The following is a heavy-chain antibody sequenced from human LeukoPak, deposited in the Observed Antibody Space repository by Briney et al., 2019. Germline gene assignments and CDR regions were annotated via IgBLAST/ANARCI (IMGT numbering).Heavy chain of an antibody. D-gene: IGHD6-13*01. CDR2: IDHTGST. V-gene: IGHV4-59*11. Sequence: SETLSLTCSVAGDSISIHYWSWIRQPPGKGLEWIGYIDHTGSTNYHPPLNSRVTISRDTSKNHFSLELSSVTAADTAVYFCARGRVSSSSWSSTYYYYFYMDVWGKGTTVTVSS. CDR1: GDSISIHY. J-gene: IGHJ6*03. CDR3: ARGRVSSSSWSSTYYYYFYMDV.